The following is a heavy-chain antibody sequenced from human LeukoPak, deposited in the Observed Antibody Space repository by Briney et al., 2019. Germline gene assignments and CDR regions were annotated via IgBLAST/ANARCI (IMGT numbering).Heavy chain of an antibody. J-gene: IGHJ4*02. V-gene: IGHV3-11*01. CDR1: GFTFSDYY. D-gene: IGHD2-15*01. CDR2: VSGSDENK. CDR3: ARAGLGGHYIDY. Sequence: GGSLRLSCAASGFTFSDYYMTWIRQAPGQGLEWISYVSGSDENKYYAGSVRGRFAISRDNAEKSLFLQMSNVRAEDTAVYYCARAGLGGHYIDYWGQGALVTVSS.